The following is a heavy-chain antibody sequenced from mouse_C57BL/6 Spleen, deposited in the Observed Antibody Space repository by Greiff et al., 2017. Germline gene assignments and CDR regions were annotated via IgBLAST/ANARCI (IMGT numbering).Heavy chain of an antibody. J-gene: IGHJ2*01. V-gene: IGHV5-9*01. CDR2: ISGGGGNT. Sequence: EVKVVESGGGLVKPGGSLKLSCAASGFTFSSYTMSWVRQTPEKRLEWVATISGGGGNTYYPDSVKGRFTISRDNAKNTLYLQMSSLRSEDTALYYCARDVGFYFDYGGQGTTLTVSS. CDR1: GFTFSSYT. CDR3: ARDVGFYFDY.